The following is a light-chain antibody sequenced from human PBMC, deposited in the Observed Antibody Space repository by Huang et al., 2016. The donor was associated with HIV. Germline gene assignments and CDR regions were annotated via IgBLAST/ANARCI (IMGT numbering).Light chain of an antibody. Sequence: ERVMTQSPVTLSVSPGERATFSCRASQSISSQLAWSQQKPGQAPRLLIYGASTRATGIPARFSGSVSGTEFTLSISSLQSEDFAVYYWQQYNNWPFTFGPGTRVDIK. J-gene: IGKJ3*01. CDR1: QSISSQ. CDR2: GAS. CDR3: QQYNNWPFT. V-gene: IGKV3-15*01.